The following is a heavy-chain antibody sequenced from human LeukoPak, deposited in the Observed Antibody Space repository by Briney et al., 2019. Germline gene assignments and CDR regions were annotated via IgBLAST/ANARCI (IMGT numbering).Heavy chain of an antibody. Sequence: GGSLRLSCAASGFTFSSYGMHWVRQAPGKGLEWVAFIRYDGDTKYYADSVKGRFTISRDNSKNTLYLQMNSLIPEDTAVYYCAKTHSTSWGYFDYWGKGTLVTVSS. J-gene: IGHJ4*02. D-gene: IGHD2-2*01. V-gene: IGHV3-30*02. CDR1: GFTFSSYG. CDR3: AKTHSTSWGYFDY. CDR2: IRYDGDTK.